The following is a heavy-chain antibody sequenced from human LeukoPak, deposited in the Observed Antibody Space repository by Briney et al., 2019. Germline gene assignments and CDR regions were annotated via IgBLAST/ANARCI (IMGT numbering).Heavy chain of an antibody. CDR2: IKQDGSEK. CDR3: ARYTGGMWELLKYFDY. V-gene: IGHV3-7*01. J-gene: IGHJ4*02. D-gene: IGHD1-26*01. Sequence: GGSLRLSCAASGFTLSSHRMNWVRQAPGKGLEWVANIKQDGSEKYYVDSVKGRFTISRDNAKNSLYLQMNSLRAEDTAVYYCARYTGGMWELLKYFDYWGQGTLVTVSS. CDR1: GFTLSSHR.